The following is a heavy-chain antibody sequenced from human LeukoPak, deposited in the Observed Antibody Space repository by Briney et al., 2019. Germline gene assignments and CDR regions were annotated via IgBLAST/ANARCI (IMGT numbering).Heavy chain of an antibody. CDR2: ISGSGGST. CDR1: GFTFSSYA. D-gene: IGHD5-12*01. Sequence: AGGSLRLSCAASGFTFSSYAMSWVRQAPGKGLEWVSAISGSGGSTYYADSVKGRFTISRDNSKNTLYLQMNSLRAEDTAVYYCAKTPVDIVATIMGQYYYYMDVWGKGTTVTVSS. J-gene: IGHJ6*03. V-gene: IGHV3-23*01. CDR3: AKTPVDIVATIMGQYYYYMDV.